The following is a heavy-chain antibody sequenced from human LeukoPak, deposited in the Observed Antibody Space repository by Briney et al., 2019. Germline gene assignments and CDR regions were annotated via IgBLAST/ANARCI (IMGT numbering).Heavy chain of an antibody. J-gene: IGHJ4*02. CDR1: GFTFSSYA. CDR3: VTQYFDF. Sequence: GGSLRLSCVASGFTFSSYAMNWVRQAPGKGLEWASTISAGGGSTYFPDSVKGRFTISADNSKNTLYLQMNSLGAEDTAVYYCVTQYFDFWGQGTLVTVSS. CDR2: ISAGGGST. V-gene: IGHV3-23*01.